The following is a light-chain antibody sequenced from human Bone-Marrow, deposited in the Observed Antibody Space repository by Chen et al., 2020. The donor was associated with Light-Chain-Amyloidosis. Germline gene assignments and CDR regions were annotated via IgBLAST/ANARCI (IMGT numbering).Light chain of an antibody. V-gene: IGLV2-23*02. CDR3: CSHAGSFIWV. CDR1: SNDIGSYDL. J-gene: IGLJ3*02. CDR2: DVN. Sequence: QSALTQPASVSGSPGQSITLSCTGTSNDIGSYDLISWYQQHPGNAPRVIIYDVNNRPSGVSNRFSGSKSGNTASLTISGLQAEDEANYYCCSHAGSFIWVFGGGTKVTVL.